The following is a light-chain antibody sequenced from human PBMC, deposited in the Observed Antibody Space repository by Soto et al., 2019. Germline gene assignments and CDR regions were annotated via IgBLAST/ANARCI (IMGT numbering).Light chain of an antibody. CDR3: QQYNNWPFT. J-gene: IGKJ3*01. V-gene: IGKV3-15*01. CDR2: GAS. CDR1: QSISSN. Sequence: EIVMTQSPATLSVSPGERATLSCRASQSISSNLAWYQQKPGHAPRLLIYGASARATGIPARFSGSGSGTEFTLTIASLQSEDVAVYYCQQYNNWPFTFGPGTKVDIK.